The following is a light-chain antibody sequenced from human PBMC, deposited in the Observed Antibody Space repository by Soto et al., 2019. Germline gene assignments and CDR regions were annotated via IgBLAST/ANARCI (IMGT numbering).Light chain of an antibody. CDR1: QSISSW. V-gene: IGKV1-5*01. CDR2: DAS. CDR3: QQYNSYSRT. Sequence: DIQMTQSPSILSASVGDRVTITCRVSQSISSWLAWYQQKQGKAPKIXIYDASSLESGVLSRFSGSGAGTECTLTISSLQPDDVATYYCQQYNSYSRTFGQGTKVDIK. J-gene: IGKJ1*01.